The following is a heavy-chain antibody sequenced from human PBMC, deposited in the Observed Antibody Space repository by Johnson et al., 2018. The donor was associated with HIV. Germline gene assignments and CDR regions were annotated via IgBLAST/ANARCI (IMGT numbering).Heavy chain of an antibody. CDR1: GFTFNDYA. CDR2: INWNGGST. CDR3: ARGTIIMFRGVIGFDI. D-gene: IGHD3-10*01. Sequence: MLLVESGGGLVQPGGSLRLSCAASGFTFNDYAMSWVRQAPGKGLEWVSGINWNGGSTGYTDSVKGRFTISRDNAKNSLYLQMNSLRTEDTALFYCARGTIIMFRGVIGFDIWGQGTMVTVSS. J-gene: IGHJ3*02. V-gene: IGHV3-20*04.